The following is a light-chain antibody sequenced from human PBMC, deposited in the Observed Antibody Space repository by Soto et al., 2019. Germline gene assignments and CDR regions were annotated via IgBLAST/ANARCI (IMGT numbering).Light chain of an antibody. Sequence: DIQMTQSPSTLSASVGDRVTITCRAGQSISGWWPWYQQKPGKAPKLLIYDASSLESGVPSRFSGSGSGTEFTLTISSLQPDDFATYYCQQYNSYSPSFGQGTKVEIK. CDR2: DAS. J-gene: IGKJ1*01. V-gene: IGKV1-5*01. CDR3: QQYNSYSPS. CDR1: QSISGW.